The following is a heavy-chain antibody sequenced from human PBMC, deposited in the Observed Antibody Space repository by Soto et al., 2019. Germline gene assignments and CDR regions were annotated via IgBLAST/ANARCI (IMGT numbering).Heavy chain of an antibody. V-gene: IGHV4-34*01. CDR1: GGSFSGHS. CDR2: INHSGRV. CDR3: AIPGIQPWQWRSYYYGMDV. J-gene: IGHJ6*02. Sequence: SETLSLTCAVYGGSFSGHSWTWIRQSPGKGLEWIGDINHSGRVNYSPSLKSRVTISLDTSKNQFSLTLSAVTAADTAMYYCAIPGIQPWQWRSYYYGMDVSGHGTTLTVSS. D-gene: IGHD5-18*01.